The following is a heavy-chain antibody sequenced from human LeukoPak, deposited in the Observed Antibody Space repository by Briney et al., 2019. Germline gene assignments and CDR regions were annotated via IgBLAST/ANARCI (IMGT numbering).Heavy chain of an antibody. CDR3: ARASTIMVRGDTAIYYFDY. D-gene: IGHD3-10*01. CDR1: GGSISSYY. CDR2: IYYSGCT. J-gene: IGHJ4*02. V-gene: IGHV4-59*12. Sequence: SETLSLTCTVSGGSISSYYWSWIRQPPGKGLEWIGYIYYSGCTNYNPSLKSRVTISVDTSKNQFSLKLSSVTAADTAVYYCARASTIMVRGDTAIYYFDYWGQGTLVTVSS.